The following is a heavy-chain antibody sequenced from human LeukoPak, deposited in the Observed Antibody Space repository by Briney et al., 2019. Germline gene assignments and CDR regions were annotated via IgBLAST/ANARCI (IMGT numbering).Heavy chain of an antibody. D-gene: IGHD6-13*01. Sequence: GGSLRLSCAASGFTFSNYAMSWVRQAPGKGLEWVSAISGNGGGTYYADSVKGRFTISRDNSKNMLYLQMNSLRAEDTAVYYCVKGRISEDGLDFWGQGTLVTVSS. CDR1: GFTFSNYA. CDR2: ISGNGGGT. CDR3: VKGRISEDGLDF. V-gene: IGHV3-23*01. J-gene: IGHJ4*02.